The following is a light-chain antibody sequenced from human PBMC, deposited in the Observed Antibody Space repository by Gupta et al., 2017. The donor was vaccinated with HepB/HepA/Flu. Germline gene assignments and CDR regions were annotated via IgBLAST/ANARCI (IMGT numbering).Light chain of an antibody. V-gene: IGLV2-14*03. Sequence: QSDLTQPASVSGSPGQSITISCTGTHSDIGTYNYVSWYQQHPGKAPKLIIYDVHNRPSGVSNRFSGSKSGNTASLTVSGLQAEDEGDYYCSSYTTSETRVFGGGTKLTVL. CDR2: DVH. J-gene: IGLJ2*01. CDR3: SSYTTSETRV. CDR1: HSDIGTYNY.